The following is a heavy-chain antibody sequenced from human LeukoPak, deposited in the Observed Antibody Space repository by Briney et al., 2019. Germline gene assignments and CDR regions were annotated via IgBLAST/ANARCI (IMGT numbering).Heavy chain of an antibody. V-gene: IGHV3-21*01. CDR1: GFTFSRYS. CDR2: IRSSSSYI. D-gene: IGHD6-6*01. J-gene: IGHJ4*02. Sequence: GGSLRLSCAASGFTFSRYSMNWVRQAPGKGLEWVSSIRSSSSYIYYADSLKGRFTISRDNAKNSLYLQMNSLRAEDSAVYYCARDGPSIAADFDCWGQGTLVTVSS. CDR3: ARDGPSIAADFDC.